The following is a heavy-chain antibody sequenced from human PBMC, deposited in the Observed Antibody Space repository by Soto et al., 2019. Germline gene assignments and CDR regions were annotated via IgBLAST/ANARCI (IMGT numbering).Heavy chain of an antibody. J-gene: IGHJ4*02. Sequence: GSLRLSCAASGFTFRRYAMHWVRQAPGEGLEWVAVISRDGSSKYYGDSVKGRFTVSRDNSNNTLYLSMTSLRPDDTAVFYCARSRNGAVPDSINFWGQGTLVTVSS. CDR2: ISRDGSSK. D-gene: IGHD2-8*01. CDR1: GFTFRRYA. CDR3: ARSRNGAVPDSINF. V-gene: IGHV3-30-3*01.